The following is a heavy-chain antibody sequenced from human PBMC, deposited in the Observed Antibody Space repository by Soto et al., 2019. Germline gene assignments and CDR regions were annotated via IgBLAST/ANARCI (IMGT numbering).Heavy chain of an antibody. Sequence: SETLSLTCTVSGGSISSSSYYWGWIRQPPGKGLEWIGSIYYSGSTYYNPSLKSRVTISVDTSKNQFSLKLSSVTAADTAVYYCARQVDSSSSDYYYYYMDVWGKGTTVTVS. CDR2: IYYSGST. CDR1: GGSISSSSYY. J-gene: IGHJ6*03. V-gene: IGHV4-39*01. CDR3: ARQVDSSSSDYYYYYMDV. D-gene: IGHD6-6*01.